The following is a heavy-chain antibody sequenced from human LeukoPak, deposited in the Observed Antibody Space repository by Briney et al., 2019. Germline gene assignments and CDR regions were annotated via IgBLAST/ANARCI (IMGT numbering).Heavy chain of an antibody. D-gene: IGHD2-15*01. CDR1: GFTFSNAW. CDR3: ARDSETTPIHVLGY. Sequence: GGSLRLSCAASGFTFSNAWMSWVRQAPGKGLEWVTLVSSDGGIKYYADSVKGRFSVSRDISKNTLYLQMNSLRVDDTAVYYCARDSETTPIHVLGYWGQGTLVTVSS. V-gene: IGHV3-30-3*01. J-gene: IGHJ4*02. CDR2: VSSDGGIK.